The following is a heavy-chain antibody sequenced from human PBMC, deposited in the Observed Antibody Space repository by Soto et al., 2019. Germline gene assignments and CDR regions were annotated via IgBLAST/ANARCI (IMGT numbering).Heavy chain of an antibody. J-gene: IGHJ4*02. CDR3: ASSQIAAAGTFDY. D-gene: IGHD6-13*01. V-gene: IGHV3-33*01. CDR1: GFTFSSYG. CDR2: IWYDGSNK. Sequence: QVQLLESGGGVVQPGRSLRLSCAASGFTFSSYGMHWVRQAPGKGLEWVAVIWYDGSNKYYADSVKGRFTISRDNSKNTLYLQMNSLRAKDTAVYYCASSQIAAAGTFDYWGQGTLVTVSS.